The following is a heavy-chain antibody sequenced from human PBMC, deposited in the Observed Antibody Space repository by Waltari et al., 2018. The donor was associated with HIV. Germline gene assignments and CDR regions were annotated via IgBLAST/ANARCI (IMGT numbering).Heavy chain of an antibody. Sequence: EVQLVESGGGLVKPGGSLRLSCAASGFTFSNYGVNWVRQPPGKGLEWVPSISSSSTYIYYTDSVKGRFTISRDNAKNSLYLQMNSLRAEDTAVYYCARDLRAGDSSGYYYVDYWGQGTLVTVSS. CDR3: ARDLRAGDSSGYYYVDY. J-gene: IGHJ4*02. CDR1: GFTFSNYG. D-gene: IGHD3-22*01. CDR2: ISSSSTYI. V-gene: IGHV3-21*01.